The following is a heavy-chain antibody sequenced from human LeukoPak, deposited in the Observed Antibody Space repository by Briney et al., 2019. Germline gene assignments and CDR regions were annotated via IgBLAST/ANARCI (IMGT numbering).Heavy chain of an antibody. J-gene: IGHJ4*02. CDR3: ASQLPYFDY. V-gene: IGHV3-7*05. CDR2: IKQGGSEK. Sequence: GGSLRPSCAASGFTFSNYWMSWVRQAPGKGLEWVANIKQGGSEKYYVDSVKGRFTISRDNAKNSLYLQMNSLRAEDTAVYYCASQLPYFDYWGQGTLVTVSS. D-gene: IGHD2-21*01. CDR1: GFTFSNYW.